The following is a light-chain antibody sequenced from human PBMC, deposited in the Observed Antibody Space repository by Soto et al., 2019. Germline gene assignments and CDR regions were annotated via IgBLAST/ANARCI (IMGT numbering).Light chain of an antibody. V-gene: IGKV1-33*01. CDR3: QQYEDLPLT. CDR1: QDISNY. J-gene: IGKJ4*01. Sequence: DIPMTQSPSSLSASVGDRVTITCQASQDISNYLNWYQQKPGKAPKLLIFDASNVETGVPSRFSGSGSGTDFTFTIHSLQPEYAATYYCQQYEDLPLTFGGGTK. CDR2: DAS.